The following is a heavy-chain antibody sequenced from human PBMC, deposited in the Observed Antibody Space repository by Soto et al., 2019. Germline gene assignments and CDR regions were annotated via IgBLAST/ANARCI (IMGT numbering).Heavy chain of an antibody. CDR3: ARVAY. J-gene: IGHJ4*02. Sequence: GGSLRLSCEASGFTFSHVSMNWVRQVPGKVLEWVASISSASSETWYADSVKGRFIISRDNAQNSLFLQMNTLRPEDSAIYYCARVAYWGPGXQVTVYS. V-gene: IGHV3-21*01. CDR1: GFTFSHVS. CDR2: ISSASSET.